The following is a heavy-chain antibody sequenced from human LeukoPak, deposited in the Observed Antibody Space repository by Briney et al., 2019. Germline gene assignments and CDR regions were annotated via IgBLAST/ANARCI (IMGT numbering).Heavy chain of an antibody. J-gene: IGHJ6*02. V-gene: IGHV3-72*01. CDR1: GFTFSEHY. CDR3: ARGPNSVYDYHYGMDV. CDR2: SRNKAKRYTT. D-gene: IGHD5/OR15-5a*01. Sequence: GGSLRLSCAASGFTFSEHYMDWVRQAPGKGLEWVGRSRNKAKRYTTEYAASVKGRFSISRDDSTSSLYLQMNSLKNEDTAVYYCARGPNSVYDYHYGMDVWGQGTTVTVSS.